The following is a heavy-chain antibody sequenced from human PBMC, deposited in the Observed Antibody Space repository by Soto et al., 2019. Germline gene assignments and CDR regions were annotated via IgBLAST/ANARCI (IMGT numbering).Heavy chain of an antibody. CDR1: GYTFTSYA. Sequence: GASVKVSCKASGYTFTSYAMHWVRQAPGQSLEWMGWINAGNGNTKYSQKFQGRVTITRDTSASTAYMEMSSLRSEDTAVYYCAKGRFSSSWHPIDYWGQGTRVTVSS. CDR2: INAGNGNT. CDR3: AKGRFSSSWHPIDY. V-gene: IGHV1-3*01. D-gene: IGHD6-13*01. J-gene: IGHJ4*02.